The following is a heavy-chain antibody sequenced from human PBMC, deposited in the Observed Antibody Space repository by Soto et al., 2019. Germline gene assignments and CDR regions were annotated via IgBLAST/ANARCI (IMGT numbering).Heavy chain of an antibody. J-gene: IGHJ4*02. V-gene: IGHV3-23*01. Sequence: EVQLLESGGNLVQPGGSLRLSCAASGFTFSSHAMSWVRQAPGKGLEWVSTISGGGDSTYYADSVKGRFSISRDNSKNTLFLQMNSLRVDDTAVFYCARDGYGYYSGWTDCWGQGTLVTVSS. CDR2: ISGGGDST. CDR3: ARDGYGYYSGWTDC. D-gene: IGHD6-19*01. CDR1: GFTFSSHA.